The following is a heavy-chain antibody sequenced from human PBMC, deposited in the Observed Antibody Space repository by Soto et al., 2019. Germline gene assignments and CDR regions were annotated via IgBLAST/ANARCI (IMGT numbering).Heavy chain of an antibody. CDR3: ARDRGTLRGWAWYFDL. V-gene: IGHV3-30-3*01. D-gene: IGHD1-1*01. Sequence: QVQLVESGGGVVQPGRSLRLSCAASGFTFSSYAMHWVRQAPGKGLEWVAVISYDGSNKYYADSVKGRFTISRDNSKNTLYVQMNSLRAEDTSVYYCARDRGTLRGWAWYFDLWGRGTLVTVSS. CDR2: ISYDGSNK. CDR1: GFTFSSYA. J-gene: IGHJ2*01.